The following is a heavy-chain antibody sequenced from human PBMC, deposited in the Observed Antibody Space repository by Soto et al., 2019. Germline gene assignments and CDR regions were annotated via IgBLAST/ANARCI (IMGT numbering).Heavy chain of an antibody. CDR3: AKMGPLQVVVVIPPPYYYYGMDV. D-gene: IGHD3-22*01. J-gene: IGHJ6*02. Sequence: QVQLVESGGGVVQPGRSLRLSCAASGFTFSSYGMHWVRQAPGKGLELVAVISYDGSNKYYADSVKGRFTISRDNSKNTLYLQMNSLIAEYTAVYYCAKMGPLQVVVVIPPPYYYYGMDVWGQGTTVTVSS. V-gene: IGHV3-30*18. CDR1: GFTFSSYG. CDR2: ISYDGSNK.